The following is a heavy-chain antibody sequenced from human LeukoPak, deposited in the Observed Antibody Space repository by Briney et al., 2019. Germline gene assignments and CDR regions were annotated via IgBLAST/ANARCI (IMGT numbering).Heavy chain of an antibody. D-gene: IGHD2-15*01. Sequence: SETLSLTCTVSGGSISSYYWSWIRQPPGKGLEWIGYIYYSGSTNYNPSLKSRVTISVDTSKNQFSLKLSSVTAADTAVYYCARDPTSYCSGGSCYSAAFDIWGQGTMVTVSS. CDR1: GGSISSYY. CDR2: IYYSGST. V-gene: IGHV4-59*12. J-gene: IGHJ3*02. CDR3: ARDPTSYCSGGSCYSAAFDI.